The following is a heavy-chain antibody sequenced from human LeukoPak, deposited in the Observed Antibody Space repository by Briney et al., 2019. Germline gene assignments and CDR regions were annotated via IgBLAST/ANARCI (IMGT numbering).Heavy chain of an antibody. J-gene: IGHJ4*02. V-gene: IGHV1-2*02. CDR2: INPNSGGT. CDR1: GYTFTGYY. D-gene: IGHD4-17*01. Sequence: ASVKVSCKASGYTFTGYYMHWLRQAPGQGLEWMGWINPNSGGTNYAQKFQGRVTMTRDTSTSTAYMERSRLRSDDTAGYYCASDDGDYEGGIDDWGQGTLVTVSS. CDR3: ASDDGDYEGGIDD.